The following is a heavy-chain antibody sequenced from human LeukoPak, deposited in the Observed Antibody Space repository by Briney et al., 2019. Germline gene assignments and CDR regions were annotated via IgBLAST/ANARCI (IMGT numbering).Heavy chain of an antibody. CDR3: ARAYCSGGSCYWDYYYYYMDV. CDR2: INHSGST. D-gene: IGHD2-15*01. J-gene: IGHJ6*03. Sequence: SETLSLTCAVYGGSFSGYYWSWIRQPPGKGLEWIGEINHSGSTNYNPSLKSRVTISVDTSKNQFSLKLSSATAADTAVYYCARAYCSGGSCYWDYYYYYMDVWGKGTTVTVSS. CDR1: GGSFSGYY. V-gene: IGHV4-34*01.